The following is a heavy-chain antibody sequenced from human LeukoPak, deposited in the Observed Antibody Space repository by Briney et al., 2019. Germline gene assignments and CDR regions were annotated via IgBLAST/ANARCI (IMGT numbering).Heavy chain of an antibody. Sequence: PGGPLRLSCAASGFTFSSYAMSWVRQAPGKGLEWVSAISGSGGSTYYADSVKGRFTISRDNSKNTLYLQMNSLGAEDTAVYYCAKDHRGDFDYWGQGTLVTVSS. J-gene: IGHJ4*02. V-gene: IGHV3-23*01. CDR2: ISGSGGST. CDR3: AKDHRGDFDY. D-gene: IGHD3-10*01. CDR1: GFTFSSYA.